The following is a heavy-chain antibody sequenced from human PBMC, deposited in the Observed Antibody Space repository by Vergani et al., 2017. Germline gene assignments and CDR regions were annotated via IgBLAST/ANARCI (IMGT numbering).Heavy chain of an antibody. CDR1: GFTFDTYT. J-gene: IGHJ1*01. V-gene: IGHV3-23*01. CDR3: TTAWGLYYLHGEYFQY. Sequence: EVQLLESGGGLVQPGGSRRLSCAGAGFTFDTYTMDYVRQAPGKGLEWVATISSGGGGIFYADSVKGRFTISRDNSKNTLFLQMNSLKDEDTAVYYCTTAWGLYYLHGEYFQYWGRGTLVSVSS. CDR2: ISSGGGGI. D-gene: IGHD3-10*01.